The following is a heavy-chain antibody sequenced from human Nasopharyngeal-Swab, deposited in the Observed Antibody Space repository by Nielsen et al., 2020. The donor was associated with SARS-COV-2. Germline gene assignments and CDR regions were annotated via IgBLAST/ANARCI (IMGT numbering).Heavy chain of an antibody. J-gene: IGHJ6*02. CDR2: IKQDGSEK. CDR3: AREVVTMIVVTHYYYGMDV. V-gene: IGHV3-7*01. D-gene: IGHD3-22*01. CDR1: GFTFSSNW. Sequence: GGSLRPSCAASGFTFSSNWLSWVRQAPGKGLEWVANIKQDGSEKYYVDSLKGRFTISRDNAKNSLYLQMNSLRAEDTAVYYCAREVVTMIVVTHYYYGMDVWGQGTTVTVSS.